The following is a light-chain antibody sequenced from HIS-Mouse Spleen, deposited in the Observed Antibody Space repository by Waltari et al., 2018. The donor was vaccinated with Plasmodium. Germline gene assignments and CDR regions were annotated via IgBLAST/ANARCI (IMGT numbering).Light chain of an antibody. Sequence: SYELTQPPSVSVSPGQTARITCPGDALPKKYAYWYQQKSGQAPGLVIYEDSKRPSGIPEGVSGSSSGTMATLTISGAQVEDEADYYCYSTDSSGNHRVFGGGTKLTVL. J-gene: IGLJ3*02. V-gene: IGLV3-10*01. CDR1: ALPKKY. CDR3: YSTDSSGNHRV. CDR2: EDS.